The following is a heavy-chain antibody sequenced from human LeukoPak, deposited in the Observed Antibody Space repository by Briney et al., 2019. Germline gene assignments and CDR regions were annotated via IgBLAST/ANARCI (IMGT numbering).Heavy chain of an antibody. CDR2: IYSSGTT. CDR3: ARGLVGLTPHAGVFQI. V-gene: IGHV4-59*01. D-gene: IGHD1-26*01. Sequence: SETLSLTCAVSGGSISGSYWSWIRQPPGKGLEWIGYIYSSGTTRYNPSLKSRVTISVDTSKNHFSLNLSSMTAADTAVYYCARGLVGLTPHAGVFQIWGQGTKVTVSS. CDR1: GGSISGSY. J-gene: IGHJ3*02.